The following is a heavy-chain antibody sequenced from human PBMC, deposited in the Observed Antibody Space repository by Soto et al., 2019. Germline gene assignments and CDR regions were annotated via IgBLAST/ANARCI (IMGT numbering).Heavy chain of an antibody. Sequence: GGSLRLSCTASGFTVSNNYMNWVRQAPGNGLEWVSIIYSDGTTSYADSVKGRFTISRDNFKNTLHLQMNSLRAEDTAVYYCAILSNWGQGTLVTVSS. D-gene: IGHD6-6*01. J-gene: IGHJ4*02. CDR1: GFTVSNNY. CDR2: IYSDGTT. V-gene: IGHV3-53*01. CDR3: AILSN.